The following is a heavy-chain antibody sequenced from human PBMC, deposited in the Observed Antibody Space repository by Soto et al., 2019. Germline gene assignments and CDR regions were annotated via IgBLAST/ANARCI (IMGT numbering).Heavy chain of an antibody. D-gene: IGHD6-25*01. CDR1: GYTFTHDS. J-gene: IGHJ4*02. CDR3: ARDLAAGDH. Sequence: QVQLVQSGAEVKKPGASVKLSCRTSGYTFTHDSIHWVRQAPGQGLEWLAIINPASGSTNYAQDCLGRVTLTMDTSTTTVYMELSGLRAEDTAIFSCARDLAAGDHWGQGTLVTVSS. CDR2: INPASGST. V-gene: IGHV1-46*01.